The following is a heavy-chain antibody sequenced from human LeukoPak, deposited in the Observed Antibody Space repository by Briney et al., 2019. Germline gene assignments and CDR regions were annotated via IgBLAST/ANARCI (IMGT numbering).Heavy chain of an antibody. Sequence: GGPLRLSCAASGFSFSSYAMHWGRQAPGKGLEWVAFMRHDGSKKYYADSGQDRFIISRDNSKNTLYLQMNALRTEDTAVYFCAKGTGSGSFLVDYWGQGTLVTVSS. D-gene: IGHD3-10*01. CDR1: GFSFSSYA. V-gene: IGHV3-30*02. CDR2: MRHDGSKK. CDR3: AKGTGSGSFLVDY. J-gene: IGHJ4*02.